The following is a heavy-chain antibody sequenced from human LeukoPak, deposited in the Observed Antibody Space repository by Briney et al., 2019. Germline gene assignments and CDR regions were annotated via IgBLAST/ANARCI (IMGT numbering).Heavy chain of an antibody. CDR2: INPSGGST. J-gene: IGHJ5*02. CDR1: GYTFTSYY. Sequence: ASVKVSCKASGYTFTSYYMHWVRQAPGQGLEWMGIINPSGGSTSYAQKFQGRVTMTRDTSTSTVYMELSSLRSEDTAVYYCARDAESWDYGDYAGDWFDPWGQGTLVTVSS. CDR3: ARDAESWDYGDYAGDWFDP. V-gene: IGHV1-46*01. D-gene: IGHD4-17*01.